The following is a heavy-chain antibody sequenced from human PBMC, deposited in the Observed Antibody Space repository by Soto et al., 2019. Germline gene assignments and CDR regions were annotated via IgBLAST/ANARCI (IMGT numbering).Heavy chain of an antibody. CDR3: ARDSGYYDYFDY. J-gene: IGHJ4*02. V-gene: IGHV3-33*01. CDR1: GFTFSSYG. CDR2: IWYDGSNK. D-gene: IGHD3-10*01. Sequence: QVQLVESGGGVVQPGRSLRLSCAASGFTFSSYGMHWVRQAPGKGLEWVAVIWYDGSNKYYADSVKGRFTISRDNSKNTLYLQMNSLRAEDTAVYYCARDSGYYDYFDYWGQGTLVTVSS.